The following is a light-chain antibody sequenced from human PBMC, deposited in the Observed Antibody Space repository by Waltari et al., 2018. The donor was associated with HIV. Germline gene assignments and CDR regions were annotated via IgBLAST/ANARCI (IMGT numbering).Light chain of an antibody. CDR1: SSDVGGYNY. Sequence: QSALTQPASVSGSPGQSITISCTGTSSDVGGYNYVSWYQQHPGKAPKLMIYEVNKRPSGVSNRFSGSKSGNTASLTISGLQAEDEADYSCSSYTSSSTYVFGTGTKVTVL. V-gene: IGLV2-14*01. CDR3: SSYTSSSTYV. J-gene: IGLJ1*01. CDR2: EVN.